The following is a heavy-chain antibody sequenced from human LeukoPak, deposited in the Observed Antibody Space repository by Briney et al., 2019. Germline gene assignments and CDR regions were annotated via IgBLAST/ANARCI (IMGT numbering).Heavy chain of an antibody. J-gene: IGHJ6*03. CDR1: GFTFSGSA. CDR3: TSGSITHYYYYYMDV. D-gene: IGHD1-14*01. Sequence: GGSLRLSCVASGFTFSGSAMHWVRQASGKGLEWVGRIRSKANSYATAYAASVKGRFTISRDDSKNTAYLQMNSLKTEDTAVYYCTSGSITHYYYYYMDVWGKGTTVTVSS. CDR2: IRSKANSYAT. V-gene: IGHV3-73*01.